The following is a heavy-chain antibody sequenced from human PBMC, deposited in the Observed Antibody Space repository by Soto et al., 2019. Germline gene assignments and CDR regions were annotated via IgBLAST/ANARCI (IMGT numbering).Heavy chain of an antibody. Sequence: GRSLRLSCAASGFTFSSYAMSWVLQAPGKGLEWVSAISGSGGSTYYADSVKGRFTISRDNSKNTLYLQMNSLRAEDTAMYYCAKGSRRLILSNNWFDPWGQGTLVTVSS. CDR3: AKGSRRLILSNNWFDP. V-gene: IGHV3-23*01. D-gene: IGHD3-16*01. CDR1: GFTFSSYA. CDR2: ISGSGGST. J-gene: IGHJ5*02.